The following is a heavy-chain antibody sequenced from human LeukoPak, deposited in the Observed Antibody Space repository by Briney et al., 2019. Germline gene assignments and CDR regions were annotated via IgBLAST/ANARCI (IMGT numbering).Heavy chain of an antibody. D-gene: IGHD6-13*01. CDR2: IYTSGST. V-gene: IGHV4-4*07. CDR3: ARDSIAAAGTGPAYNWFDP. J-gene: IGHJ5*02. CDR1: GGSISSYY. Sequence: SETLSLTCTVSGGSISSYYWSWIRQPAGKGLEWIWRIYTSGSTNYNTSLKSRVTMSVDTSKNQFSLKLSSVTAADTAVYYCARDSIAAAGTGPAYNWFDPWGQGTLVTVSS.